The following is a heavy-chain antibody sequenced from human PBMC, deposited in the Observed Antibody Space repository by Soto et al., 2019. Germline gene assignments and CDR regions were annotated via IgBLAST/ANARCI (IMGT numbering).Heavy chain of an antibody. V-gene: IGHV4-39*01. D-gene: IGHD6-13*01. CDR3: ARILGGSSWSQIDY. Sequence: SETLSLTCTVSGGSISSSSYYWGWIRQPPGKGLEWIGSIYYSGSTYYNPSLKSRVTISVDTSKNQFSLKLSSVTAADTAVYYCARILGGSSWSQIDYWGQGTLVTVSS. CDR2: IYYSGST. J-gene: IGHJ4*02. CDR1: GGSISSSSYY.